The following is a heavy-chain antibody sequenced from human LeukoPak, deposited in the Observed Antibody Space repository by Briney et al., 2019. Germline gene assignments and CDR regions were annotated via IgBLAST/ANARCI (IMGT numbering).Heavy chain of an antibody. V-gene: IGHV4-59*01. D-gene: IGHD4-17*01. CDR1: GASISNYY. Sequence: SETLSLTCSVSGASISNYYWSLLRQPPGKGLEWIGYMHYTGGTNYNPSLKSRVTTSLDTSKNQFSLKLSSVTAADTAVYYCARGTVTTYYFDYWGQGALVTVSS. CDR3: ARGTVTTYYFDY. J-gene: IGHJ4*02. CDR2: MHYTGGT.